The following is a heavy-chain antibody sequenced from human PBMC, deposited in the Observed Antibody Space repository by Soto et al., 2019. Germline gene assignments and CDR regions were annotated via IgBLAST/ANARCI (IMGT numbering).Heavy chain of an antibody. D-gene: IGHD6-6*01. CDR1: GFTFSIYA. Sequence: PGGSLRLSCAASGFTFSIYAMPWFRQAPGKGLEWVSYISSSSTYTNYADSVRGRFTISRDNAKNSLYLQMTSLTDEDTAVYYCARDPSRRAPPDYWGQGTLVTVSS. V-gene: IGHV3-11*05. CDR2: ISSSSTYT. J-gene: IGHJ4*02. CDR3: ARDPSRRAPPDY.